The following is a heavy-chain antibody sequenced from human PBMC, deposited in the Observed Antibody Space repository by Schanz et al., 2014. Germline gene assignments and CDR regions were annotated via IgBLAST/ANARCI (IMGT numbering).Heavy chain of an antibody. J-gene: IGHJ4*02. CDR1: GYTFTNFF. V-gene: IGHV1-46*01. CDR3: ARDRLECGAECYSVEVFEI. D-gene: IGHD2-21*01. CDR2: INPSGGST. Sequence: VHLVQSGAEVHKPGASLKISCKASGYTFTNFFLHWVRQAPGQGLEWMGMINPSGGSTTYAQKFQGRVTMTRDTSTSTVYMELSGLRSEDTAVYYCARDRLECGAECYSVEVFEIWGQGTLVIVSS.